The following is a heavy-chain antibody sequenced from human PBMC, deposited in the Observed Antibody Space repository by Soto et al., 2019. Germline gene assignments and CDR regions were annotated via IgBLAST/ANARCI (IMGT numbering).Heavy chain of an antibody. Sequence: GGSLRLSCGASGFTFSGYSVNWVRQAPGKGLEWISYISSGSKTIYYADSVKGRFIVSRDNAKNSQYLQMNSLRDEDTAVYYCVREDILGVRSFDYWGQGTLVTVSS. CDR3: VREDILGVRSFDY. D-gene: IGHD3-9*01. J-gene: IGHJ4*02. V-gene: IGHV3-48*02. CDR2: ISSGSKTI. CDR1: GFTFSGYS.